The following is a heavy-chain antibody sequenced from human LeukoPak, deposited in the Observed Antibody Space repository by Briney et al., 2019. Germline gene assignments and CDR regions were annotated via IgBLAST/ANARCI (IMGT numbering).Heavy chain of an antibody. Sequence: GGSLRLSCAASGFTFSNSAMSWVRQAPGKGLEWVSSITNNGGRTYYADSVKGRFTISRDNSKNMLYLQMNSLRAEDTAVYYCAKVCCSGDDYWGQGTLVTVSS. CDR1: GFTFSNSA. V-gene: IGHV3-23*01. CDR3: AKVCCSGDDY. J-gene: IGHJ4*02. CDR2: ITNNGGRT. D-gene: IGHD2-15*01.